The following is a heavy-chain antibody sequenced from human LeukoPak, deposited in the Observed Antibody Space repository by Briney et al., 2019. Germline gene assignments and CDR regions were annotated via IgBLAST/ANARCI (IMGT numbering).Heavy chain of an antibody. J-gene: IGHJ4*02. Sequence: GGSLRLSCAASGFTFSSYSMKWVRQAPGKGLEWVSYISSSSSYIYYADSVKSRFTISRDNAKNSLYLQMNSLRAEDTAVYYCARERGIVPLDYWGQGTLVTVSS. CDR3: ARERGIVPLDY. D-gene: IGHD3-16*01. CDR2: ISSSSSYI. CDR1: GFTFSSYS. V-gene: IGHV3-21*01.